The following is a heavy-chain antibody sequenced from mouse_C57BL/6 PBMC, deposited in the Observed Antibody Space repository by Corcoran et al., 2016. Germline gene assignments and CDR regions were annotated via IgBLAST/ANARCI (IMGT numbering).Heavy chain of an antibody. J-gene: IGHJ3*01. Sequence: EVQLQQSGPELVKPGASVKISCKAPGYTFTDYYMNWVKQSHGKSLEWIGDINPNNGGTSYNQKFKGKATLTVDKSSSTAYMELRSLTSEDSAVYYCARSYANWGQGTLVTVSA. CDR3: ARSYAN. D-gene: IGHD2-12*01. CDR1: GYTFTDYY. CDR2: INPNNGGT. V-gene: IGHV1-26*01.